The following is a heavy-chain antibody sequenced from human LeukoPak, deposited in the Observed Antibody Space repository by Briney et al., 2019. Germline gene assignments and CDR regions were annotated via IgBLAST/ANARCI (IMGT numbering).Heavy chain of an antibody. Sequence: AGRSLRLSCAASGFTFSSYAMHWVRQAPGEGLEWVAVISYDGSNKYYADSVKGRFTISRDNSKNTLYLQMNSLRAEDTAVYYCARGSYDEDYFDYWGQGTLVTVSS. CDR1: GFTFSSYA. V-gene: IGHV3-30*01. D-gene: IGHD3-22*01. J-gene: IGHJ4*02. CDR3: ARGSYDEDYFDY. CDR2: ISYDGSNK.